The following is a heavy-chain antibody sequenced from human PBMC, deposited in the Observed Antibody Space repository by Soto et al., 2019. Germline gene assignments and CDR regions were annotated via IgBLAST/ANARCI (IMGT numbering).Heavy chain of an antibody. V-gene: IGHV4-34*01. CDR1: GGSFSGYY. D-gene: IGHD2-15*01. CDR3: ARAGSRRYCSGGSCYSLSY. CDR2: INHSGST. Sequence: QVQLQQWGAGLLKPSETLSLTCAVYGGSFSGYYWSWIRQPPGKGLEWIGEINHSGSTNYNPSLKSRVTISVDTSKNQFSLKLSSVTAADTAVYYCARAGSRRYCSGGSCYSLSYWGQGTLVTVSS. J-gene: IGHJ4*02.